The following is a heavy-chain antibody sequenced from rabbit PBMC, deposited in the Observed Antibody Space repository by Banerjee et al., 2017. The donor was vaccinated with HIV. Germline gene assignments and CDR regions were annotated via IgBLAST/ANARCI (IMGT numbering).Heavy chain of an antibody. CDR2: IYGGSGGRT. Sequence: QQQLEESGGGLVKPEGSLTLTCTASGFSFSSSYWICWVRQAPGKGLEWIACIYGGSGGRTYYASWVNGRFSISKTSSTTVTLRMTSLTAADTATYFCARDNTGGAYTFNLWGPGTLVTVS. CDR1: GFSFSSSYW. V-gene: IGHV1S45*01. CDR3: ARDNTGGAYTFNL. D-gene: IGHD6-1*01. J-gene: IGHJ4*01.